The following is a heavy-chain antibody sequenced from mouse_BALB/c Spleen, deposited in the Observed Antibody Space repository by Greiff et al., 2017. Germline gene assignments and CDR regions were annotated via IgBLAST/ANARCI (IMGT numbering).Heavy chain of an antibody. CDR3: ARDGNSFAY. CDR1: GFTFSSYA. V-gene: IGHV5-9-4*01. J-gene: IGHJ3*01. Sequence: EVHLVESGGGLVKPGGSLKLSCAASGFTFSSYAMSWVRQSPEKRLEWVAEISSGGSYTYYLDTVTGRFTISRDNAKNTLYLEMSSLRSEDTAMYYCARDGNSFAYWGQGTLVTVSA. CDR2: ISSGGSYT. D-gene: IGHD2-1*01.